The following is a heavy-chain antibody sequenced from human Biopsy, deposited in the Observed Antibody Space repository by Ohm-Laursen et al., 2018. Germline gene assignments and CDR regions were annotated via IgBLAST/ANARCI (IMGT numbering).Heavy chain of an antibody. Sequence: ASVKVSCKASGGTSGNFAINWVRQAPGQGLEWLGGNIPILGTGNYAQKFQDRATVAADTSTSTATMELRSLRSDDTAVYYCATKLTGYFHHWGQGTLVIVSS. CDR3: ATKLTGYFHH. D-gene: IGHD3-9*01. CDR1: GGTSGNFA. CDR2: NIPILGTG. J-gene: IGHJ1*01. V-gene: IGHV1-69*06.